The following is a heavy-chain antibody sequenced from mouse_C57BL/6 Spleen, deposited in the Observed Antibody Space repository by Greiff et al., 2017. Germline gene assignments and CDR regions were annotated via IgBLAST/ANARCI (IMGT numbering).Heavy chain of an antibody. CDR2: ISSGSSTI. CDR1: GSTFSDYG. V-gene: IGHV5-17*01. D-gene: IGHD1-1*01. CDR3: ARDYYGSRFAY. J-gene: IGHJ3*01. Sequence: EVHLVESGGGLVKPGGSLKLSCAASGSTFSDYGMHWVRQAPEKGLEWVAYISSGSSTIYYADTVKGRFTISRDNAKNTLFLQMTSLRSEDTAMYYCARDYYGSRFAYWGQGTLVTVSA.